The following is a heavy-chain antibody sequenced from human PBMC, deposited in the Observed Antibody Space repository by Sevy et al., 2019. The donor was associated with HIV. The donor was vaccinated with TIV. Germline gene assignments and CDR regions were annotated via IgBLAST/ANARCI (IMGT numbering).Heavy chain of an antibody. Sequence: GGSLRLSCAASGFTFSSYAMSWVRQAPGKGLEWVSTIRGSGGSTYYADSVKGRFTISRDNSKNTLYFQMNSLRAEDTAVYYCAKVRVSSGWYADAFDIWGQGTMVTVSS. CDR2: IRGSGGST. V-gene: IGHV3-23*01. D-gene: IGHD6-19*01. J-gene: IGHJ3*02. CDR1: GFTFSSYA. CDR3: AKVRVSSGWYADAFDI.